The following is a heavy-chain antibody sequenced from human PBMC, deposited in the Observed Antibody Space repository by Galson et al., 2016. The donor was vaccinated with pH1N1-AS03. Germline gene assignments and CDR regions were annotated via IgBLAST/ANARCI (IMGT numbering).Heavy chain of an antibody. V-gene: IGHV3-7*01. Sequence: SLRLSCAASGFTFSTYWMSWVRQAPGKGLEWVASMNQGGSERYYVDSVKGRFTISRDNAKNSLYLQMNSLRPEDTALYYCARVGVVGPPYGMDVWGQGTTVTVSS. CDR3: ARVGVVGPPYGMDV. CDR2: MNQGGSER. D-gene: IGHD2-15*01. J-gene: IGHJ6*02. CDR1: GFTFSTYW.